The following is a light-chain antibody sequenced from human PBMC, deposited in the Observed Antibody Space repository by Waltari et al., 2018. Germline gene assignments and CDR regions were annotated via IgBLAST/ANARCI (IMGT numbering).Light chain of an antibody. CDR3: SSYAGTKNPYV. CDR1: SSDLGGYNF. V-gene: IGLV2-8*01. J-gene: IGLJ1*01. CDR2: EVN. Sequence: QSALPQPPSASGSAGQSVTTPCTGTSSDLGGYNFVPWYQQHPGKVPKLIISEVNKRPSGVPDRFSGSKSGNTASLTVSGLQAEDEADYYCSSYAGTKNPYVFGTGTKVTVL.